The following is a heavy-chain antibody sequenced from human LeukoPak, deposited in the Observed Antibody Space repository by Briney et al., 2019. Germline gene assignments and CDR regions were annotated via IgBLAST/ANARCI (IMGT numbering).Heavy chain of an antibody. D-gene: IGHD2-8*02. Sequence: GGSLRLSCAASDFTLSPYWMTWVRQAPGGGLEWVANINGDGGDKYYGDSVKGRFSISRDNAENSLFLQMNNLRVEDSAVYYCARGGSGSSKYWVFWGQGTLVTVSS. V-gene: IGHV3-7*01. CDR1: DFTLSPYW. CDR3: ARGGSGSSKYWVF. J-gene: IGHJ4*02. CDR2: INGDGGDK.